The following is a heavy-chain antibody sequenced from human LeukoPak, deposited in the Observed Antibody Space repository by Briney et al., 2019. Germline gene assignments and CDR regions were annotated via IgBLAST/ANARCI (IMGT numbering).Heavy chain of an antibody. CDR1: GYTFTSYG. V-gene: IGHV1-18*01. CDR2: ISAYNGNT. J-gene: IGHJ4*02. CDR3: ARTLIAAAEYFDY. Sequence: ASVTVSCTASGYTFTSYGISWVRQAPGQGLEWMGWISAYNGNTNYVQRLQGRVTMTTDTSTSTAYMELRSLRSDDTALYYCARTLIAAAEYFDYWGQGTLVTVSS. D-gene: IGHD6-13*01.